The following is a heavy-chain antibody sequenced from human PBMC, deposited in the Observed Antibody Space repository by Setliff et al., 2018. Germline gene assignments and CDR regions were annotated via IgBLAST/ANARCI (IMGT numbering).Heavy chain of an antibody. CDR3: ARDVFPYHYEGAFDI. CDR1: GYPFTSHY. V-gene: IGHV1-46*01. Sequence: ASVQVSCKASGYPFTSHYMHWVRQAPGLGLEWMGTINPSSGRTSYAQKFQGRVTMTRDTSTSTVYMDMSSLRSEDTAVYYCARDVFPYHYEGAFDIWGQGTMVTVSS. J-gene: IGHJ3*02. CDR2: INPSSGRT. D-gene: IGHD3-22*01.